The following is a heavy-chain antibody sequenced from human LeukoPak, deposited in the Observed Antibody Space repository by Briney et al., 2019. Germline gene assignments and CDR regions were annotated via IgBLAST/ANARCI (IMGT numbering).Heavy chain of an antibody. CDR3: AKDLATVTYSPLRGTAFDI. Sequence: GGSLRLSCAASGFTFSSYGMHWVRQAPGKGLEWVAVIWYGGSNKYYADSVKGRFTISRDNSKNTLYLQMNSLRAEDTAVYYCAKDLATVTYSPLRGTAFDIWGQGTMVTVSS. CDR1: GFTFSSYG. D-gene: IGHD4-17*01. J-gene: IGHJ3*02. V-gene: IGHV3-30*02. CDR2: IWYGGSNK.